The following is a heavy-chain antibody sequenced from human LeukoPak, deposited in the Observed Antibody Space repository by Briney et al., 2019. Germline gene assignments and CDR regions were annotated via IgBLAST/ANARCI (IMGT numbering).Heavy chain of an antibody. V-gene: IGHV3-48*01. CDR3: ARNRLRGGDI. D-gene: IGHD2-21*01. CDR2: ISSSSGSI. CDR1: GFTFSSYG. J-gene: IGHJ3*02. Sequence: GGSPRLSCVASGFTFSSYGMNRVRQAPGKGLEWVSYISSSSGSIYYADSVKGRFTISRDNAMNSLYLQMNSLRAEDTAVYYCARNRLRGGDIWGQGTMVTVSS.